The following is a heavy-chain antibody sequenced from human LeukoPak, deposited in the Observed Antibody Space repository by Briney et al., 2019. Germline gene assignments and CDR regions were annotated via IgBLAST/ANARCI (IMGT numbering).Heavy chain of an antibody. J-gene: IGHJ4*02. V-gene: IGHV3-20*04. D-gene: IGHD3-3*01. Sequence: PGGSLRLSCVASGFIFDNYGLSWVRQVPGKGLEWVSGINWNGDSTVYVDSVKGRFTISRDNAKNSLYLQMNSLRAEDTAFYYCAGDGLPYYNFWSGYPYWGQGILVTVSS. CDR1: GFIFDNYG. CDR2: INWNGDST. CDR3: AGDGLPYYNFWSGYPY.